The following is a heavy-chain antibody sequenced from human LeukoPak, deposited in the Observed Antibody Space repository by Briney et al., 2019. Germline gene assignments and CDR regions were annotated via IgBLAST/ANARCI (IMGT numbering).Heavy chain of an antibody. CDR3: AGTTVTRSGGDY. D-gene: IGHD4-17*01. J-gene: IGHJ4*02. V-gene: IGHV4-59*01. Sequence: SETLSLTCTVSGGSISSYYWSWIRQPPGRGLEWIGYIYYSGSTNYNPSLKSRVTISVDTSKNQFSLKLSSVTAADTAVYYCAGTTVTRSGGDYWGQGTLVTVSS. CDR2: IYYSGST. CDR1: GGSISSYY.